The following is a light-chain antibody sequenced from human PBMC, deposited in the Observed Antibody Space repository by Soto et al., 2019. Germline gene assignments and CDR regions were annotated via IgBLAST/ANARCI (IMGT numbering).Light chain of an antibody. Sequence: QSVLTQPPSASGTPGQRVTISCSGSSSNITRNYVCWYQQLPGTAPKVLIYRSNQRPSGVPDRFSGSKSGTAASLAISGLRSDDEADYYCVAWDDSLSGPVFGGGTKLTVL. CDR2: RSN. CDR1: SSNITRNY. V-gene: IGLV1-47*01. J-gene: IGLJ3*02. CDR3: VAWDDSLSGPV.